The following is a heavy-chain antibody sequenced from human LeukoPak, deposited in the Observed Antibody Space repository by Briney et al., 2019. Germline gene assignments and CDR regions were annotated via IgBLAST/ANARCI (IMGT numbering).Heavy chain of an antibody. Sequence: PSETLSLTCTVSGGSISSYYWSWIRQPPGKGLEWIGYIYYSGSTNYNPSLKSRVTISVDTSKNQFSLKLSSVTAADTAVYYCARAKGSGSYYNVWDYWGQGTLVTASS. V-gene: IGHV4-59*01. CDR3: ARAKGSGSYYNVWDY. CDR2: IYYSGST. J-gene: IGHJ4*02. D-gene: IGHD3-10*01. CDR1: GGSISSYY.